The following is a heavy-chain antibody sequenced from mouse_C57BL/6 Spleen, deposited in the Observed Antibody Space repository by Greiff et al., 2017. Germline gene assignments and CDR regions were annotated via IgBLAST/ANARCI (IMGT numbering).Heavy chain of an antibody. CDR3: TRHERGEYDDDERPRGAY. CDR2: FYPGGGSI. CDR1: GYTFTEYS. V-gene: IGHV1-62-2*01. Sequence: QVQLQQSGAELVKPGASVKLSCKASGYTFTEYSIHWVKQRSGQGLEWIGWFYPGGGSIKYNEKFKDKATLTADKSSSPVYMELSRLTSEDSAVYVCTRHERGEYDDDERPRGAYWGQGTLVTVSA. J-gene: IGHJ3*01. D-gene: IGHD2-4*01.